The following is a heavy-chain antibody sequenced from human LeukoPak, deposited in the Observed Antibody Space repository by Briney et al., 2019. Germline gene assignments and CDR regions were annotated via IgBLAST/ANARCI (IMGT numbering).Heavy chain of an antibody. CDR3: AREARMIYYDSSGYYPIDY. Sequence: GGSLRLSCAASGFTFSDYYMTWVRQAPGKGLEWLSDISGSGSTMYYADSVKGRFTISRDNAKNSLYLRINSVRAEDTAVYYCAREARMIYYDSSGYYPIDYWGQGTLVTVSS. CDR1: GFTFSDYY. V-gene: IGHV3-11*01. CDR2: ISGSGSTM. J-gene: IGHJ4*02. D-gene: IGHD3-22*01.